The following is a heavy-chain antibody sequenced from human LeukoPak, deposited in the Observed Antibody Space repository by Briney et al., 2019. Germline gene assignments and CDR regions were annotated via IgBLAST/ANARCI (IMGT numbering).Heavy chain of an antibody. CDR1: GYTFTSYG. J-gene: IGHJ5*02. Sequence: GASVKVSCKASGYTFTSYGISWVRQAPGQGLEWMGWIGAYNGNTNYAQKLQGRVTMTTDTSTSTAYMELRSLRSDDTAVYYCARVGDCSSTSCGDDWFDPWGQGTLVTVSS. D-gene: IGHD2-2*01. V-gene: IGHV1-18*01. CDR3: ARVGDCSSTSCGDDWFDP. CDR2: IGAYNGNT.